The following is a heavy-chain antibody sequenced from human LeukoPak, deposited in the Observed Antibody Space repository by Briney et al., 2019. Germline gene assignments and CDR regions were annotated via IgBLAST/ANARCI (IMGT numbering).Heavy chain of an antibody. D-gene: IGHD2-21*02. J-gene: IGHJ6*03. V-gene: IGHV3-74*01. CDR3: ARDGSTSVVTFRDNMDA. CDR1: GFSFSTSW. CDR2: INNDGSSI. Sequence: HPGGSLRLSCAASGFSFSTSWMHWVRQVPGKGPEWVSRINNDGSSIGYADSVKGRFTISRDNAKNTLYLEMNSLRVEDTAVYYCARDGSTSVVTFRDNMDAWGNGTTVSISS.